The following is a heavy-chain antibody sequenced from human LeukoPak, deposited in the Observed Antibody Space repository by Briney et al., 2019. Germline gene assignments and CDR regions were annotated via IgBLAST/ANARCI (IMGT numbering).Heavy chain of an antibody. V-gene: IGHV3-23*01. CDR1: GFTFSSYA. Sequence: GGSLRLSCGASGFTFSSYAMSWVRQAPGKGLEWVSAISGSGGTGTYYADSVKGRFTISRDNSKNTLYLQMNSLRAEDTAVYYCARKGQGSNWAAEYFQNWGQGTLVTVSS. D-gene: IGHD6-13*01. CDR3: ARKGQGSNWAAEYFQN. CDR2: ISGSGGTGT. J-gene: IGHJ1*01.